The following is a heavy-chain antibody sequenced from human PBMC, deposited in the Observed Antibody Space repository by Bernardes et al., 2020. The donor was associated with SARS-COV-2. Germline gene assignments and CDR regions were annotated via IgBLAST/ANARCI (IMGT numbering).Heavy chain of an antibody. CDR1: GYTFTDYY. D-gene: IGHD6-19*01. Sequence: ASVKVSCKASGYTFTDYYMSWVRQAPGQGLEWMGWINPNSGGTNYAQKFQGRVTMTCDTSISTAYMDLSSLRAEDTAVYYCAKEGEVWDSSGWYVGYLDYWGQGTLVTVSS. CDR3: AKEGEVWDSSGWYVGYLDY. J-gene: IGHJ4*02. CDR2: INPNSGGT. V-gene: IGHV1-2*02.